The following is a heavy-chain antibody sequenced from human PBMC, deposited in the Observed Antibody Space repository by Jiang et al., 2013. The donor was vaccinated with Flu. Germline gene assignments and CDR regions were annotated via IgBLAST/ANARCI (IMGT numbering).Heavy chain of an antibody. CDR2: IDWGDEK. CDR1: GFSLTTDEVR. Sequence: KPTQTLTLTCTFSGFSLTTDEVRVSWIRQPPGKALEWLARIDWGDEKLYSTSLRTRLTISKDTSRNQVVLTMTNMEPVDTATYYCARSARTTRTSGAFDYWGRGILVTVSS. D-gene: IGHD2/OR15-2a*01. CDR3: ARSARTTRTSGAFDY. V-gene: IGHV2-70*04. J-gene: IGHJ4*02.